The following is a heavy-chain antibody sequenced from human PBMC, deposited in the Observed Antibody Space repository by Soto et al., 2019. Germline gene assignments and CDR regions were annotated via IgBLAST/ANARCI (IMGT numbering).Heavy chain of an antibody. CDR2: LSDSGGAT. J-gene: IGHJ3*01. Sequence: EVELLESGGGLVQPGGSLRLSCAASGFAFSSYSMSWVRQAPGKGLEWVSGLSDSGGATYYTDSVKGRFTISRDNSKNTLYLQMNSLRAEDTATYYCAKSVLGSLGTFDFWGQGTMVTVSS. V-gene: IGHV3-23*01. CDR1: GFAFSSYS. CDR3: AKSVLGSLGTFDF. D-gene: IGHD3-16*01.